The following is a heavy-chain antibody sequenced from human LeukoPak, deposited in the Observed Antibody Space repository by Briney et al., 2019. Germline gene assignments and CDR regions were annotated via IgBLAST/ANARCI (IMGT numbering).Heavy chain of an antibody. J-gene: IGHJ3*02. CDR2: ISGSGGST. D-gene: IGHD3-22*01. CDR1: GFTFSSYA. V-gene: IGHV3-23*01. Sequence: GGSLRLSCAASGFTFSSYAMSWVRQAPGKGLEWVSAISGSGGSTYYADSVKGRFTISRDNAKNSLYLQMNSLRAEDTAVYYCARPNYYDSSGYCYPDKDAFDIWGQGTMVTVSS. CDR3: ARPNYYDSSGYCYPDKDAFDI.